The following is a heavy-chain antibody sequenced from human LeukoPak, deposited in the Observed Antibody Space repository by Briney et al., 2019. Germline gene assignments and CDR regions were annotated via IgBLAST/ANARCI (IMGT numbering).Heavy chain of an antibody. CDR1: GFTVSSNY. CDR2: IYSGGST. J-gene: IGHJ4*02. D-gene: IGHD3-22*01. CDR3: ARGSYYDSSGYYY. Sequence: GGSLRLSCAASGFTVSSNYMSWVRQAPGKGLEWVSVIYSGGSTYYADSVKGRFTIPRDNSKNTLYLQMNSLRAEDTAVYYCARGSYYDSSGYYYWGQGTLVTVSS. V-gene: IGHV3-53*01.